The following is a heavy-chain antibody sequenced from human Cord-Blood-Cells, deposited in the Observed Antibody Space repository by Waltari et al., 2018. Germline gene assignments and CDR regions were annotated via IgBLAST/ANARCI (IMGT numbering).Heavy chain of an antibody. CDR3: ARAGSGSYYYYYGMDV. J-gene: IGHJ6*02. D-gene: IGHD3-10*01. V-gene: IGHV4-59*01. Sequence: VQLQELGPGLVKPSETLSFPSTVTGGPISSYYWSWIRPPTGKGLEWSGYIYYSGSTNYNPSRKRRVTISVDTSKNQFSLKLSSVTAADTAVYYCARAGSGSYYYYYGMDVWGQGTTVTVSS. CDR1: GGPISSYY. CDR2: IYYSGST.